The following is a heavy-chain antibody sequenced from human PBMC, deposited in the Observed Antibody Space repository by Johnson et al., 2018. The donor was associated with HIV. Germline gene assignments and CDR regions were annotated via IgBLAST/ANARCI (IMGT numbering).Heavy chain of an antibody. Sequence: EQLVESGGGVVRPGGSLRLSCAASGFTFDNYGMSWVRQAPGKGLEWVSGINWNGGSTGYADSVKGRFTISRANSKNTLYLQLNSLRAEDTAVYYCAKDRWHYNFWVDAFDIWGQGTMVTVSS. CDR3: AKDRWHYNFWVDAFDI. V-gene: IGHV3-20*04. J-gene: IGHJ3*02. CDR2: INWNGGST. CDR1: GFTFDNYG. D-gene: IGHD3-3*01.